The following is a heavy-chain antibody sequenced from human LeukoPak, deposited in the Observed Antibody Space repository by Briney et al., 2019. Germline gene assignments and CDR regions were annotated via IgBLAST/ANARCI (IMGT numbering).Heavy chain of an antibody. CDR1: GFTFSSYA. CDR2: ISGSGGST. CDR3: ARTIVGAAFDY. Sequence: GGSLRLSCAASGFTFSSYAMSWVRQAPGKGLEWVSAISGSGGSTSYADSVKGRFTISRDNAKSTLYLQMTSLRAEDTAVYYCARTIVGAAFDYWGQGTLVTVSS. V-gene: IGHV3-23*01. J-gene: IGHJ4*02. D-gene: IGHD1-26*01.